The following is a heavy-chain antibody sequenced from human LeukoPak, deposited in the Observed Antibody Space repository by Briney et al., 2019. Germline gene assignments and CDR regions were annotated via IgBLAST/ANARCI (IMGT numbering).Heavy chain of an antibody. Sequence: GGSLRLSCAASGFTFSSYAMSWVRQAPGKGLEWGSAISGSGGRTYYADSVKGRFTISRDNSKNTLYLQMNSLRAEDTAVYYCAGIVVAEFGGYFDYWGQGTLVTVSS. CDR2: ISGSGGRT. CDR1: GFTFSSYA. CDR3: AGIVVAEFGGYFDY. V-gene: IGHV3-23*01. D-gene: IGHD3-22*01. J-gene: IGHJ4*02.